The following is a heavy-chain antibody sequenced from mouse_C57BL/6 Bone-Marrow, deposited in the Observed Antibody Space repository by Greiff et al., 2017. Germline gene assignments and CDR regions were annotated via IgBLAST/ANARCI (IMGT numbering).Heavy chain of an antibody. CDR3: TEDYAVYYCAWGYDGFSWFAY. V-gene: IGHV1-87*01. CDR2: GQGLEWTG. CDR1: YTFSRRVH. Sequence: VKLMESGPELARPWASVKISCQAFYTFSRRVHFAIRDTTYWMQWVKQRSGQGLEWTGAIYPGNGDTCYNQKFKGKATLTADKSSSTAYMQLSXLTTEDYAVYYCAWGYDGFSWFAYWGQGTLVTVSA. D-gene: IGHD2-3*01. J-gene: IGHJ3*01.